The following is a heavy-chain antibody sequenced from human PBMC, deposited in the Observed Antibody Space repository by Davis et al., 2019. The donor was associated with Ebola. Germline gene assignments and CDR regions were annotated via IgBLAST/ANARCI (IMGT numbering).Heavy chain of an antibody. D-gene: IGHD3-3*01. V-gene: IGHV3-74*01. CDR1: GFTSSSYW. Sequence: GESLKISCVASGFTSSSYWMHWVRQAPGKGLVWVSLIKSDGSSTRYADSVKGRFTISRDNSKNTLYLQMNSLRAEDTAVYYCAKTERIFGVVNYYGMDVWGQGTTVTVSS. CDR3: AKTERIFGVVNYYGMDV. CDR2: IKSDGSST. J-gene: IGHJ6*02.